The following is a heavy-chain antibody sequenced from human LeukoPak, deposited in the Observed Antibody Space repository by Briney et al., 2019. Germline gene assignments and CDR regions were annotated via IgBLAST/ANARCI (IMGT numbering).Heavy chain of an antibody. CDR1: GGTFSSYA. J-gene: IGHJ4*02. D-gene: IGHD2-15*01. V-gene: IGHV1-69*05. Sequence: ASVKVSCKASGGTFSSYAISWVRQAPGQGLEWMGGIIPIFGTANYAQKFQGRVTITTDESTSTAYMELSSLRSEDTAVYYCASGYCSGGSCEVYFGYWGQGTLVTVSS. CDR2: IIPIFGTA. CDR3: ASGYCSGGSCEVYFGY.